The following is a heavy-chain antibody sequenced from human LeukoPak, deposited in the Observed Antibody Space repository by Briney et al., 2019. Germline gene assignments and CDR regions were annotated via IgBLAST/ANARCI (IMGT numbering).Heavy chain of an antibody. J-gene: IGHJ5*01. D-gene: IGHD2/OR15-2a*01. V-gene: IGHV4-59*10. Sequence: SETLSLTCAVSGGAISTYYWTWVRQAAGEGFEWLGHVFSNGATNYNPSLKSRLTMSIDKAKNKFSLKVHSVIAADTAVYFCARVISGGTFDSWGQGILVTVSS. CDR2: VFSNGAT. CDR3: ARVISGGTFDS. CDR1: GGAISTYY.